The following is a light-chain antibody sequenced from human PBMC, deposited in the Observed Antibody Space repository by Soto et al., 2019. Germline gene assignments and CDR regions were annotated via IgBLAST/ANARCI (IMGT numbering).Light chain of an antibody. CDR3: SSYAGSNNLV. CDR2: EVN. CDR1: SSDVGGYNF. Sequence: QSALTQPPSASGSPGQSVTISCAGTSSDVGGYNFVSWYQHHAGKGPKLMIYEVNERPSGVPDRFSGSKSGNTASLTVSGLKAEDEADYYCSSYAGSNNLVFGGGTKLTVL. V-gene: IGLV2-8*01. J-gene: IGLJ3*02.